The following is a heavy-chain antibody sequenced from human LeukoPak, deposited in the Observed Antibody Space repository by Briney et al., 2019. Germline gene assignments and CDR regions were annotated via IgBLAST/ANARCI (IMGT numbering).Heavy chain of an antibody. V-gene: IGHV4-39*01. CDR2: IYYSGST. D-gene: IGHD3-3*01. J-gene: IGHJ5*02. CDR3: ARIHVVWSGCFNWFDP. CDR1: GGSISSSDYN. Sequence: SETLSLTCTVSGGSISSSDYNWVWIRQPPGKGLVWIGSIYYSGSTYYNPSLKSRLHISVDTSKNQFSLKLSSVTAADTAVYYCARIHVVWSGCFNWFDPWGQGTLVTVSS.